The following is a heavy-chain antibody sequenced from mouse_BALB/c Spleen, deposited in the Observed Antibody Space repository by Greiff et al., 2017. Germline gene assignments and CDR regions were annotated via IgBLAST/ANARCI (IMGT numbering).Heavy chain of an antibody. CDR1: GFTFSSFG. Sequence: VMLVESGGGLVQPGGSRKLSCAASGFTFSSFGMHWVRQAPEKGLEWVAYISSGSSTIYYADTVKGRFTISRDNPKNTLFLQMTSLRSEDTAMYYCARSYYYAMDYWGQGTSVTVSS. CDR2: ISSGSSTI. J-gene: IGHJ4*01. V-gene: IGHV5-17*02. CDR3: ARSYYYAMDY.